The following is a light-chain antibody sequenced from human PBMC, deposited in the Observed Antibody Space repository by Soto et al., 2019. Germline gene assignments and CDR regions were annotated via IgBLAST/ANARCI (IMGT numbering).Light chain of an antibody. CDR1: SGDVGSYNS. Sequence: QSVLTQPPSASGSPGQSVTISCTGTSGDVGSYNSVSWYQQHPAKAPKLILYEVRKRPSGVPDRFSGSKSGNTASLTVSGLQAEDEADYYCSSYTTSRTLVFGPGTKLTVL. CDR3: SSYTTSRTLV. CDR2: EVR. V-gene: IGLV2-8*01. J-gene: IGLJ1*01.